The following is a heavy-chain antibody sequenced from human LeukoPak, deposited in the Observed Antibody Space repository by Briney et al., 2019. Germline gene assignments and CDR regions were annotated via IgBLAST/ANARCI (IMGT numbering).Heavy chain of an antibody. V-gene: IGHV4-34*01. D-gene: IGHD3-16*01. CDR1: GGSFSGYY. CDR3: ARDLGVGDPEGYYFYYYGMDV. Sequence: SETLSLTCAVYGGSFSGYYWSWIRQPPGKGLEWIGEINHSGSTNYNPSLKTRVTISVATSKDQFSLKLSSVTAADTAVDYCARDLGVGDPEGYYFYYYGMDVWGQGTTVTVSS. CDR2: INHSGST. J-gene: IGHJ6*02.